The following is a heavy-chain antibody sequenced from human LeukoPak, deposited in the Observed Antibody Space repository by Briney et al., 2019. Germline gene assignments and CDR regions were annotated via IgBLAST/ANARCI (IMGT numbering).Heavy chain of an antibody. Sequence: GGSLRLSCAASGFTFSNYDMIWVRQVTGKGLEWVSSIGTVGDTHYLDSVKGRFTISRENGRNSFYLQMNDLRAGDTALYYCARAPPASGWRVDYWGQGTLVTVAS. J-gene: IGHJ4*02. CDR3: ARAPPASGWRVDY. V-gene: IGHV3-13*04. D-gene: IGHD6-19*01. CDR2: IGTVGDT. CDR1: GFTFSNYD.